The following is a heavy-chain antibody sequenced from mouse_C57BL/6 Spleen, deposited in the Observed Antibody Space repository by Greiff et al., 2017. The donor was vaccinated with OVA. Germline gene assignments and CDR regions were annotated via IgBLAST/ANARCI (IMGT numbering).Heavy chain of an antibody. CDR1: GYTFTSYW. V-gene: IGHV1-53*01. Sequence: VKLQQPGTELVKPGASVKLSCKASGYTFTSYWMHWVKQRPGQGLEWIGNINPSNGGTNYNEKFKSKATLTVDKSSSTAYMQLSSLTSEDSAVYYCAREITTVVATSYWYFDVWGTGTTVTVSS. CDR3: AREITTVVATSYWYFDV. J-gene: IGHJ1*03. D-gene: IGHD1-1*01. CDR2: INPSNGGT.